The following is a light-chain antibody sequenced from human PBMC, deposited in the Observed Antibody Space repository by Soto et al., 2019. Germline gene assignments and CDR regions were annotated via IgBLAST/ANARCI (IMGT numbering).Light chain of an antibody. CDR2: DVS. CDR1: QTISTL. CDR3: QQYHSYPYT. J-gene: IGKJ2*01. V-gene: IGKV1-5*01. Sequence: DIQMTQSPTTLSASVGDRVTITCRASQTISTLLAWYQQKPGKAPKLLIYDVSSLQSGVPSRFSGSSSGTEFTLTISSVQPGDFATYYCQQYHSYPYTFGQGTKVDI.